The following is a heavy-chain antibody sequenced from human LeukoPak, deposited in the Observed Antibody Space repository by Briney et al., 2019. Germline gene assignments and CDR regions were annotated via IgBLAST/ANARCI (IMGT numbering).Heavy chain of an antibody. D-gene: IGHD2-2*01. CDR3: AIVVVPAAPFDY. CDR1: GGTFSSYA. J-gene: IGHJ4*02. CDR2: IIPIFGIA. Sequence: RASVKVSCKASGGTFSSYAISWVRQAPGQGLEWMGRIIPIFGIANYAQKFQGRVTITADKSTGTAYMELSSLRSEDTAVYYCAIVVVPAAPFDYWGQGTLVTVSS. V-gene: IGHV1-69*04.